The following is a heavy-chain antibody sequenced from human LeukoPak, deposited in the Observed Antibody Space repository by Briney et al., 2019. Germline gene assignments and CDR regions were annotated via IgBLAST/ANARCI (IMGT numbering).Heavy chain of an antibody. Sequence: SCKVSGYTLSELSIHWVRQAPGKGLEWVANIKQDGSEKNYVDSLKGRFIISRDNAKNSLYLQMNSLRVEDTAVYYCARGITMDYWGQGTLVTVSS. CDR3: ARGITMDY. CDR1: GYTLSELS. CDR2: IKQDGSEK. V-gene: IGHV3-7*04. D-gene: IGHD3-10*01. J-gene: IGHJ4*02.